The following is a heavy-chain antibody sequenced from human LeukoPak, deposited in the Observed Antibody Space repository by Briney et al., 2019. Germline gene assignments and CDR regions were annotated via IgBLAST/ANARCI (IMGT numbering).Heavy chain of an antibody. Sequence: PGGSLRLSCAASGFSFNSYPMHWVRQAPGKGLEWVAVISNDGNNKYYADSVKGRFTISRDNSSNTLSLQMNGLRVGDTAVYYCARPDDSESFYRANHYWGRGTLVTVS. J-gene: IGHJ4*02. CDR1: GFSFNSYP. CDR3: ARPDDSESFYRANHY. V-gene: IGHV3-30*04. D-gene: IGHD3-10*01. CDR2: ISNDGNNK.